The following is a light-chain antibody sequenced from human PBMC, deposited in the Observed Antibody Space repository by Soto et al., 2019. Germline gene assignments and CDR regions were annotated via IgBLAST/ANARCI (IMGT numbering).Light chain of an antibody. V-gene: IGLV1-44*01. CDR1: SSNIGSNT. CDR2: SNN. CDR3: AAWDDSLNGPV. Sequence: QSVLTQPPSASGTPGQRVTISCSGSSSNIGSNTVNCYQQLPGTAPKLLIYSNNQRPSGVPDRFSGSKSGTSASLAIRGFQSEDEADYYCAAWDDSLNGPVFGGGTMLTVL. J-gene: IGLJ2*01.